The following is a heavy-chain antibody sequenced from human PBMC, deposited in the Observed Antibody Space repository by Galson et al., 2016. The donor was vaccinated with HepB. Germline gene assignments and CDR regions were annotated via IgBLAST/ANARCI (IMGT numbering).Heavy chain of an antibody. CDR2: ISDCGRTT. Sequence: SLRLSCAASGFAFSSYAMSWVRQAPGKGLEWVSAISDCGRTTYYTDSVKGRFTISRDNSRNTLHLQMNSLTAEDTAIYYCANLRGGYSGPRYYDYYNGMDVWGQGTTVTVSS. V-gene: IGHV3-23*01. CDR3: ANLRGGYSGPRYYDYYNGMDV. CDR1: GFAFSSYA. D-gene: IGHD5-12*01. J-gene: IGHJ6*02.